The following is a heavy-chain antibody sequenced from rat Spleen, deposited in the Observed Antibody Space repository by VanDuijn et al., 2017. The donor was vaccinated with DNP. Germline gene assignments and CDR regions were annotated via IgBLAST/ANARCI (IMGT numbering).Heavy chain of an antibody. D-gene: IGHD4-1*01. CDR3: VTQTYYGPGKFDY. Sequence: EVQLVESGGGLVQPGRSLKLSCAASGLIFTNYGMAWVRQAPTKGLEWVASISAGDGTTYYRNSVKGRFTISRDNAKNTQYLQMDSLRSEDTATYYCVTQTYYGPGKFDYWGQGVMVTVSS. CDR2: ISAGDGTT. V-gene: IGHV5S13*01. J-gene: IGHJ2*01. CDR1: GLIFTNYG.